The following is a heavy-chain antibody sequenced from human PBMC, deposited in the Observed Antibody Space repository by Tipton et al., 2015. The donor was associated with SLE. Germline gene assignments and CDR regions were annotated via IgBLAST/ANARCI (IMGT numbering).Heavy chain of an antibody. D-gene: IGHD6-19*01. CDR3: ARGGLGAHSSGWYNYYYYMDV. CDR1: GGSISSGDYY. Sequence: TLSLTCTVSGGSISSGDYYWSWIRQPAGKGLEWIGYIYTSGSTNYNPSLKSRVTISVDTSKNQFSLKLSSVTAADTAVYYCARGGLGAHSSGWYNYYYYMDVWGKGTTVTVSS. V-gene: IGHV4-61*09. CDR2: IYTSGST. J-gene: IGHJ6*03.